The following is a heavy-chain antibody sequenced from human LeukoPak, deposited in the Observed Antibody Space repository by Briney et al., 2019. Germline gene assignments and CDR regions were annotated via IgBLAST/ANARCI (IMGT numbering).Heavy chain of an antibody. CDR3: AREGAYRSSSADY. CDR1: GGSISSGGYY. CDR2: IYYSGST. D-gene: IGHD6-13*01. J-gene: IGHJ4*02. Sequence: SQTLSLTCTVSGGSISSGGYYWSWIRQHPGKGLEWIGYIYYSGSTYYNPSLKSRVTISVDTSKNQFSLKLSSVTAVDTAVYYCAREGAYRSSSADYWGQGTLVTVSS. V-gene: IGHV4-31*03.